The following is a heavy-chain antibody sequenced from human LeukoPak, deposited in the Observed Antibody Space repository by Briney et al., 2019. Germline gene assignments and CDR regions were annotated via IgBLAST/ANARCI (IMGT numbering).Heavy chain of an antibody. D-gene: IGHD3-10*01. V-gene: IGHV4-34*01. J-gene: IGHJ4*02. CDR3: ARGYGYYFDY. CDR1: GGSFSGYY. Sequence: SETLSLTCAVYGGSFSGYYWSWIRQPPGKGLEWIGEINHSGSTNYNPSLKSRATISVDTSKNQFSLKLSSVTAADTAVYYCARGYGYYFDYWGQGTLVTVSS. CDR2: INHSGST.